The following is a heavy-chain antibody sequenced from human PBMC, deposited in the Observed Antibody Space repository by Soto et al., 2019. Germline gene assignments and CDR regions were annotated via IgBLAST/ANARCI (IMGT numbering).Heavy chain of an antibody. D-gene: IGHD6-19*01. CDR3: AKEGEYSSGWDNFDY. CDR2: ISSSGSEI. CDR1: EFTFSNYA. Sequence: PGGSLRLSCAASEFTFSNYAMSWVRQAPGKGLEWVSYISSSGSEIYYADSVKGRFSISRDNADKSLHLQMNSLRDEDTAVYYCAKEGEYSSGWDNFDYWGQGTLVTVAS. J-gene: IGHJ4*02. V-gene: IGHV3-48*02.